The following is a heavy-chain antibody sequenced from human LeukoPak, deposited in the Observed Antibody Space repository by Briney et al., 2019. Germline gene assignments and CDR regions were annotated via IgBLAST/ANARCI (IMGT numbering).Heavy chain of an antibody. CDR3: ARGPSGGVDNWFDP. D-gene: IGHD3-16*01. V-gene: IGHV4-59*01. CDR1: GGSISSYY. Sequence: PSETLSLTCTASGGSISSYYWSWIRQPPGKGLEWIGYIYYSGSTNYNPSLKSRVTISVDTSKNQFSLKLSSVTAADTAVYYCARGPSGGVDNWFDPWGQGTLVTVSS. J-gene: IGHJ5*02. CDR2: IYYSGST.